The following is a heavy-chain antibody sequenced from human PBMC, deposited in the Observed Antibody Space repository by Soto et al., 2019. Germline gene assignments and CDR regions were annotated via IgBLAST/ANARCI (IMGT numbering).Heavy chain of an antibody. CDR2: INPNSGGT. Sequence: ASVKVSCKASGYTFTGYYMHWVRQAPGQGLEWMGWINPNSGGTNYAQKFQGWVTMTRDTSISTAYMDLSRLRSDDTAVYYCARGAATTMIVVVYFDYWGQGTLVTVSS. CDR3: ARGAATTMIVVVYFDY. V-gene: IGHV1-2*04. D-gene: IGHD3-22*01. CDR1: GYTFTGYY. J-gene: IGHJ4*02.